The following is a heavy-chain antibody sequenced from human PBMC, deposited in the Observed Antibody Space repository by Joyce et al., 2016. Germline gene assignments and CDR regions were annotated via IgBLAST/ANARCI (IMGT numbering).Heavy chain of an antibody. CDR3: ARDIWARFDY. J-gene: IGHJ4*02. V-gene: IGHV3-7*05. D-gene: IGHD7-27*01. CDR1: GFTFSSYW. Sequence: QLVESGGGLVQPGGSLRLSCAASGFTFSSYWMSWVRQAPGKGHEWVANIKKDGSDKNYVDSVKGRFTISRDNAKNSLYLQMNSLGAEDTALYYCARDIWARFDYWGQGTLVTVSS. CDR2: IKKDGSDK.